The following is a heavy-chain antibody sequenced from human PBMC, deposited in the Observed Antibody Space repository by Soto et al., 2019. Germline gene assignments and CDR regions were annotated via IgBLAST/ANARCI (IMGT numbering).Heavy chain of an antibody. CDR3: ARDVTALGTSWGMDV. CDR2: ISSGGDTF. J-gene: IGHJ6*02. CDR1: GFTFRNYE. Sequence: EVQLVESGGGLVQPGGSLRLSCAASGFTFRNYEMTWVRQAPGKGLEWVSYISSGGDTFYYADSVKGRFTISRDNAKNSLYLQMSSLRADDTAVYYCARDVTALGTSWGMDVWGQGTTVTVSS. D-gene: IGHD6-6*01. V-gene: IGHV3-48*03.